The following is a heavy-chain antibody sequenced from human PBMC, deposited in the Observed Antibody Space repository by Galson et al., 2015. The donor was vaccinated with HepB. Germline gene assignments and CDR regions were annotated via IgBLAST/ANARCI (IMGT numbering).Heavy chain of an antibody. CDR2: INSGGSSI. Sequence: SLRLSCAASGFTFSDYYMSWIRQAPGKGLEWVSYINSGGSSIYYADSVKGRFTISRDNAKISLYLQMNSLRAEDTAVYYCASPIVAHSGWYFDLWGRGTLVTVSS. V-gene: IGHV3-11*01. J-gene: IGHJ2*01. CDR1: GFTFSDYY. CDR3: ASPIVAHSGWYFDL. D-gene: IGHD2-15*01.